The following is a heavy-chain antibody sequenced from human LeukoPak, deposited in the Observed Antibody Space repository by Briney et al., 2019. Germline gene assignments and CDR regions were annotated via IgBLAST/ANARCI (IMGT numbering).Heavy chain of an antibody. Sequence: GGSLRLSCAASGFTFSRYSMNWVRQAPGKGLEWVSSISSSSSYIYYADSVKGRFTISRDNAKNSLYLQMNSLRAEDTAVYYCARDGIAAADYWGQGTLVTVSS. CDR3: ARDGIAAADY. CDR1: GFTFSRYS. CDR2: ISSSSSYI. J-gene: IGHJ4*02. V-gene: IGHV3-21*01. D-gene: IGHD6-13*01.